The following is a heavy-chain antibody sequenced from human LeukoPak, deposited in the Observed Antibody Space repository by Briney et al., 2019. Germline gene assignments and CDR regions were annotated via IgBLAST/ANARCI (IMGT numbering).Heavy chain of an antibody. Sequence: GRSLRLSCAASGFTFSNYWMSWVRQAPGKGLEGVANINEDGSEKYYVDSVKGRFTISRDNARNSLYLQMNSRRAEDTAVYYCASGRQLGYWGQGTLVTVSS. J-gene: IGHJ4*02. V-gene: IGHV3-7*01. CDR1: GFTFSNYW. CDR2: INEDGSEK. D-gene: IGHD6-13*01. CDR3: ASGRQLGY.